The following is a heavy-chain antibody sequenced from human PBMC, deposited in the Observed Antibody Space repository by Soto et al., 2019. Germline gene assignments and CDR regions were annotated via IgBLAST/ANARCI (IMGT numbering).Heavy chain of an antibody. CDR3: ARGVDCRSTSCDMGEGYYYYGMDV. CDR1: GGTFSSYA. Sequence: QVQLVQSGAEVKKPGSSVKVSCKASGGTFSSYAISWVRQAPGPGLEWMGGIIPIFGTANYEQKLQGRVTITVDESTSTAYMELSSLRSRDTAVYYCARGVDCRSTSCDMGEGYYYYGMDVWGQGTTVTVSS. J-gene: IGHJ6*02. V-gene: IGHV1-69*01. CDR2: IIPIFGTA. D-gene: IGHD2-2*02.